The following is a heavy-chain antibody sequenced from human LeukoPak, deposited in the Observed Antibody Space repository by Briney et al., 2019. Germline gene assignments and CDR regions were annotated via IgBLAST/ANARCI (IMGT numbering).Heavy chain of an antibody. D-gene: IGHD2-15*01. CDR1: GGSLRSYY. V-gene: IGHV4-59*01. Sequence: SETLSLTCSVYGGSLRSYYWSWIRQPPGKGLEWIGHIYYSGSTKYNASLTSRVTISIDTSKNQFSLKVTSVTAADTAVYYCARLYCSGGSCYSPHFDYWRQGTLVTVSS. CDR2: IYYSGST. J-gene: IGHJ4*02. CDR3: ARLYCSGGSCYSPHFDY.